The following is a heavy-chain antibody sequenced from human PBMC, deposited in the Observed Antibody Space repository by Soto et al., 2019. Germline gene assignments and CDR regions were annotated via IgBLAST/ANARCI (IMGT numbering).Heavy chain of an antibody. CDR1: GYTFTSYG. CDR3: SRFGAYGSH. CDR2: INANNGDT. V-gene: IGHV1-18*04. D-gene: IGHD1-26*01. Sequence: GPELKKPGASVKVSCKASGYTFTSYGISWVRQAPGQGLEWMGRINANNGDTDYRQKFQGRITMTADASTDTVYMDLRNLTTDDTGVDYCSRFGAYGSHWGQGTQITVSA. J-gene: IGHJ4*02.